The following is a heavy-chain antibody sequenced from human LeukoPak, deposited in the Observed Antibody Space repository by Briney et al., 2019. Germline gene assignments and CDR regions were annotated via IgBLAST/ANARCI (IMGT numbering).Heavy chain of an antibody. Sequence: GASVKVSCKASGYTFTSYDINWVRQAPGQGLEWMGIINPSGGSTSYAQKFQGRVTMTRDTSTSTVYMELSSLRSEDTAVYYCARGPKWTGSYYYFDYWGQGTLVTVSS. D-gene: IGHD1-26*01. CDR1: GYTFTSYD. CDR3: ARGPKWTGSYYYFDY. V-gene: IGHV1-46*01. J-gene: IGHJ4*02. CDR2: INPSGGST.